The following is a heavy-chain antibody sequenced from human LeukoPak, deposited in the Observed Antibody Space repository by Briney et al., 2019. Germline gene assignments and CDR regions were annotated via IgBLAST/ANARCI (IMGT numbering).Heavy chain of an antibody. CDR2: IYYSGST. J-gene: IGHJ5*02. CDR3: ARAYSSSWYFNWFDP. V-gene: IGHV4-59*08. Sequence: SETLSLTCTVSGGSISSYYWSWIRQPPGKGLEWIGYIYYSGSTNYNPSLKSRVTISVDTSKNQFSLKLSSVTAADTAVYFCARAYSSSWYFNWFDPWGQGTQVTVSS. D-gene: IGHD6-13*01. CDR1: GGSISSYY.